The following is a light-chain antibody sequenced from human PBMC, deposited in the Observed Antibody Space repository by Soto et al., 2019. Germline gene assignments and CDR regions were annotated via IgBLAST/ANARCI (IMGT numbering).Light chain of an antibody. CDR3: QQYNNLPLT. V-gene: IGKV3D-15*01. J-gene: IGKJ4*01. CDR2: GAS. CDR1: QSAGSK. Sequence: EIVMTQSPATLSVSPGERATLSCRASQSAGSKLAWYQQKPGQALRLLIYGASTRATGIPARFSGSGSGTEFTLTISSLQSEDFAVYYCQQYNNLPLTFGGGTKVEIK.